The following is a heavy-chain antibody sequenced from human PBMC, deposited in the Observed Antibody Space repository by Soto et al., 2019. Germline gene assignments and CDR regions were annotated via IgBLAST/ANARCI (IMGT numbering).Heavy chain of an antibody. D-gene: IGHD2-21*02. V-gene: IGHV3-30-3*01. Sequence: HAGGSLRLSCAASGFTFSAYAFHWVRQAPGKGLEWLSVISYDGRETHYADSVEGRFIISRDSSKKTAYLQMNSLRGDDTAVYFCATDPVAVTGSFIDSWGQGTLVTVSS. CDR3: ATDPVAVTGSFIDS. CDR2: ISYDGRET. CDR1: GFTFSAYA. J-gene: IGHJ4*02.